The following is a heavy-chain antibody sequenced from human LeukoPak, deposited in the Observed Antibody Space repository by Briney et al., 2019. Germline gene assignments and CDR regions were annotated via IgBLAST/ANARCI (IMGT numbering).Heavy chain of an antibody. J-gene: IGHJ6*02. CDR2: ISSSGSTI. CDR1: GFSFSDYY. V-gene: IGHV3-11*01. D-gene: IGHD1-26*01. CDR3: ARDGSYPDYYYGMDV. Sequence: PGGSLRLSCAASGFSFSDYYMSWIRQAPGKGLEWVSYISSSGSTIYYADSVKGRFTISRDNAKNSLYLQMNSLRAEDTAVYYCARDGSYPDYYYGMDVWGQGTTVTVSS.